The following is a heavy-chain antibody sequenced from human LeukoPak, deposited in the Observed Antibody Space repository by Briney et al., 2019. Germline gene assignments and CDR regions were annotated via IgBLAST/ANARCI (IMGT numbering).Heavy chain of an antibody. CDR2: INHSGST. CDR3: ARGVDVHYDFWSGYGRGGLVDY. V-gene: IGHV4-34*01. Sequence: ASETLSLTCAVYGGSFSAYYWSWIRQPPGKGLEWIGEINHSGSTNYNPSLKSRVTISVDTSKNQFSLKLSSVTAADTAVYYCARGVDVHYDFWSGYGRGGLVDYWGQGTLVTVSS. J-gene: IGHJ4*02. CDR1: GGSFSAYY. D-gene: IGHD3-3*01.